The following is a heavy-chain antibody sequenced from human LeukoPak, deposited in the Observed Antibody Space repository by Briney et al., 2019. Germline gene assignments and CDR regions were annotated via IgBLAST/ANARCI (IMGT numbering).Heavy chain of an antibody. CDR3: ARVKYDFWSFEKNFDY. CDR1: GFTFSSYW. Sequence: GSLRLSCAASGFTFSSYWMSWVRQAPGKGLEWVVNIKQDGSEKYYVDSVKGRFTISRDNAKNSLHLQMNSLRAEDTAVYYCARVKYDFWSFEKNFDYWGQGTLVTVSS. D-gene: IGHD3-3*01. V-gene: IGHV3-7*01. CDR2: IKQDGSEK. J-gene: IGHJ4*02.